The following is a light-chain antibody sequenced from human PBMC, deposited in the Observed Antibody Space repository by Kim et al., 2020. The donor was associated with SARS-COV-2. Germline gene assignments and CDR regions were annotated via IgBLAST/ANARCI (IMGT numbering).Light chain of an antibody. CDR3: NSRDSFYV. CDR2: GKN. CDR1: SLRSYY. Sequence: SSELTQDPAVSVALGQTVRITCQGDSLRSYYASWYQQKPGQAPVLVIYGKNNRHSGIPDRFSGSSSGNTASLTITGAQAEDEADYYCNSRDSFYVFGTGTKVTVL. V-gene: IGLV3-19*01. J-gene: IGLJ1*01.